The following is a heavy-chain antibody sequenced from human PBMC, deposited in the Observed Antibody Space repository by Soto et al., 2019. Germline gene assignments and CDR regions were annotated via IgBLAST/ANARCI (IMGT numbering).Heavy chain of an antibody. J-gene: IGHJ4*02. D-gene: IGHD3-9*01. CDR1: GFTFDDYA. Sequence: SLRLSCAASGFTFDDYAMHLVRQAPGNGLEWVSGISWNSGSIGYADSVKGRFTISRDNAKNSLYLQMNSLRAEDTALYYCVRGGVLRYLDWYSYFEYWGQGTLVTVSS. CDR2: ISWNSGSI. V-gene: IGHV3-9*01. CDR3: VRGGVLRYLDWYSYFEY.